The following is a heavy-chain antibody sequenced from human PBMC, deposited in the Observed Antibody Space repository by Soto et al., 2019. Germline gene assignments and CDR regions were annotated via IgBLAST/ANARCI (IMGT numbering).Heavy chain of an antibody. J-gene: IGHJ4*02. CDR1: GFTFSSYV. Sequence: GGSLRLSCAASGFTFSSYVMHWVRQAPGKGLEFVSAISSDGGRTYYADSVKGRFTVSRDNSKNTLYFQMSSLRTEDTAVYYCVKDGDYYDSSGDYYEGYFDSWGQGTLVTVSS. CDR2: ISSDGGRT. V-gene: IGHV3-64D*06. CDR3: VKDGDYYDSSGDYYEGYFDS. D-gene: IGHD3-22*01.